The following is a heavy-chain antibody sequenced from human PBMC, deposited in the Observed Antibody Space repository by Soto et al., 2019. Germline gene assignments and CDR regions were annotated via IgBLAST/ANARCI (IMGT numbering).Heavy chain of an antibody. Sequence: TLSLTCTVSGASISGFYWSWIRKSAGKGPEWIGRIYATGTTDYNPSLKSRVMMSVDTSKKQFSLKLRSVTAADTAVYYCVRDGTKTLRDWFDPWGQGISVTVSS. D-gene: IGHD1-1*01. CDR2: IYATGTT. V-gene: IGHV4-4*07. J-gene: IGHJ5*02. CDR3: VRDGTKTLRDWFDP. CDR1: GASISGFY.